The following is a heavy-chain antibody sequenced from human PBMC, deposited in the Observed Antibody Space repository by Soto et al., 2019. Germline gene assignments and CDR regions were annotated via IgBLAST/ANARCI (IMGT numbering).Heavy chain of an antibody. D-gene: IGHD4-4*01. V-gene: IGHV3-30*04. CDR1: GFAFNTFS. CDR2: RSYDGNNK. Sequence: PGGSLRLSCAASGFAFNTFSMYWVRQAPGKGLEWVAARSYDGNNKHYADSVKGRFIISRDNSKNILFLQMNSLSGEDTALYSGASDGNSRQYYYYGMDVWGQGTAVTVSS. J-gene: IGHJ6*02. CDR3: ASDGNSRQYYYYGMDV.